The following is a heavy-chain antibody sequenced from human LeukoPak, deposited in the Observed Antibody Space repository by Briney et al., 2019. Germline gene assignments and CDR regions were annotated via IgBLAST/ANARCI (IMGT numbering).Heavy chain of an antibody. J-gene: IGHJ6*02. V-gene: IGHV3-33*01. CDR3: ARDLAGSGWSYYYYYYGMDV. Sequence: PGGSLRLSCAASGFTFSSYGMHWVRQAPGKGLEWVAVIWYDGSSKYYADSVKGRFTISRDNSKNTLYLQMNSLRAEDTAVYYCARDLAGSGWSYYYYYYGMDVWGQGTTVTVSS. CDR1: GFTFSSYG. CDR2: IWYDGSSK. D-gene: IGHD6-19*01.